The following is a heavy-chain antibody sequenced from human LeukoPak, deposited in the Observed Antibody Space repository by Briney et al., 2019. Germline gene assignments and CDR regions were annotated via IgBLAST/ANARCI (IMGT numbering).Heavy chain of an antibody. CDR1: GGSISSGSYY. Sequence: SQTLSLTCTVSGGSISSGSYYWSWIRQPAGKGLEWIGRIYTSGSTNYNPSLKSRVTISVDTSKNQFSLKLSSVTAADTAVYYCARVRGVYYYGSGSPLGYYYMDVWGKGTTVTISS. CDR2: IYTSGST. V-gene: IGHV4-61*02. CDR3: ARVRGVYYYGSGSPLGYYYMDV. D-gene: IGHD3-10*01. J-gene: IGHJ6*03.